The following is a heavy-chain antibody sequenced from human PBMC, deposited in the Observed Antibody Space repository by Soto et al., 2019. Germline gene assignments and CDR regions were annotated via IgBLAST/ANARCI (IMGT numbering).Heavy chain of an antibody. D-gene: IGHD2-15*01. Sequence: QVQLVQSGAEVKKPGSSVKVSCKASGGTFSSYTISWVRQAPGQGLEWMGRIIPILGIANYAQKFQGRVTITADESTSTAYMELSSLRSEDTAVYYCARVGSLGYCSGGSCYDYWGQGTLVTVST. J-gene: IGHJ4*02. CDR2: IIPILGIA. V-gene: IGHV1-69*02. CDR1: GGTFSSYT. CDR3: ARVGSLGYCSGGSCYDY.